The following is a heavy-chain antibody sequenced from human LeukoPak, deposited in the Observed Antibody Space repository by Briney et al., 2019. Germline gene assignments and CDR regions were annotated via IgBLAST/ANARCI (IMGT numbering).Heavy chain of an antibody. CDR3: ARAILYYYYYYGMDV. CDR2: IIPIFGTA. J-gene: IGHJ6*02. D-gene: IGHD2-15*01. Sequence: PMASVKVSCKASGGTFSSYAISWVRQAPGQELEWMGGIIPIFGTANYAQKFQGRVTITADESTSTAYMELSSLRSEDTAVYYCARAILYYYYYYGMDVWGQGTTVTVSS. CDR1: GGTFSSYA. V-gene: IGHV1-69*13.